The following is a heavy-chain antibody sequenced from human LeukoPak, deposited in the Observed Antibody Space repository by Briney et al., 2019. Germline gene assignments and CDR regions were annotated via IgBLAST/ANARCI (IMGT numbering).Heavy chain of an antibody. Sequence: ASVKVSCKASGYTFTGYYMHWVRQAPGHGLEWMGWINPNSGGTNYAQKFQGRVTMTRDTSISTAFMELSRLRSDDTAVYYCARGEYSSYYMDVWGKGTTVTVSS. V-gene: IGHV1-2*02. CDR1: GYTFTGYY. J-gene: IGHJ6*03. CDR2: INPNSGGT. CDR3: ARGEYSSYYMDV. D-gene: IGHD5-18*01.